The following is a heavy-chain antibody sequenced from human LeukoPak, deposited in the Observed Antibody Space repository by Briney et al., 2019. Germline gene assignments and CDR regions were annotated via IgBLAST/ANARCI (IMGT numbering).Heavy chain of an antibody. V-gene: IGHV3-23*01. CDR3: AKDLLTISGSY. CDR1: GFTFSSYG. Sequence: GGSLRLSCAASGFTFSSYGMTWVRQAPGKGLEWVSAISGSGDSTYYADSVKGRFTISRDNSKNTLYLQMNSLRAEDTAVYYCAKDLLTISGSYWGQGTLVTVSS. J-gene: IGHJ4*02. CDR2: ISGSGDST. D-gene: IGHD3-10*01.